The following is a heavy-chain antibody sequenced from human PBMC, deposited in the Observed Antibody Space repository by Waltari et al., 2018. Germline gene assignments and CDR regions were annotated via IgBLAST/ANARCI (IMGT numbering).Heavy chain of an antibody. CDR2: IYHSGST. J-gene: IGHJ4*02. V-gene: IGHV4-4*02. CDR3: ARDMGPSGYFDY. Sequence: QVQLQESGPGLVKPSGTLSLTCAVSGGSISSSNWGRWVRQPPGKGLEWIGEIYHSGSTNYNPSLKSRVTISVDKSKNQFSLKLRAVTATDTAVYYCARDMGPSGYFDYWGQGTLVTVSS. D-gene: IGHD3-10*01. CDR1: GGSISSSNW.